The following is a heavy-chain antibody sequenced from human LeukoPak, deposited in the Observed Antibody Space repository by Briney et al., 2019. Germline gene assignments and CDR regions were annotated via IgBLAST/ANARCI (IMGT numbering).Heavy chain of an antibody. CDR3: VKDDMNDWNDADFDF. V-gene: IGHV3-23*01. J-gene: IGHJ4*02. Sequence: AGGSLRLSCAASGFSFSIYGMSWVRQAPGKGLHWLSAISANGINTYYADSVKGRFTISRDHSKNTLYPRMHSLRAEDTAVYYCVKDDMNDWNDADFDFWGQGTLVTVAS. CDR2: ISANGINT. D-gene: IGHD1-1*01. CDR1: GFSFSIYG.